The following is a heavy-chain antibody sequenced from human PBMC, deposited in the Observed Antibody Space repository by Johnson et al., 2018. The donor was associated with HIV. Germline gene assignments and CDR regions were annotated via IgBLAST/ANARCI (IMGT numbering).Heavy chain of an antibody. CDR1: GFTVSSNY. CDR2: IYSGGST. J-gene: IGHJ3*02. Sequence: VQLVESGGGLIQPGGSLRLSCAASGFTVSSNYMNWVRQAPGKGLEWVSVIYSGGSTSYADSVQGRFTISRDNSKNRLYLQMNSLRAEDTAMYYCARDLYYYDSSDYYSNAFDIWGPGTMVTVSS. V-gene: IGHV3-53*01. CDR3: ARDLYYYDSSDYYSNAFDI. D-gene: IGHD3-22*01.